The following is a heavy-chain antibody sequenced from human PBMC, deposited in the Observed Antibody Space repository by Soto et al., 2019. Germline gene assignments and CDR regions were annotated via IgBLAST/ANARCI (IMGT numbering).Heavy chain of an antibody. CDR3: VRVRDYYDSNGYSVDAFDI. CDR2: IRNKAKTYTT. Sequence: EVQVVESGGGLVQPGGSLRLSCAASGFTFTDHYMDWVRQAPGTGLEWVGRIRNKAKTYTTDYAASVKGRFTISRDDSKNSLYLQMNSLKIEDTAVYYCVRVRDYYDSNGYSVDAFDIWGQGTMVTVSS. CDR1: GFTFTDHY. J-gene: IGHJ3*02. V-gene: IGHV3-72*01. D-gene: IGHD3-22*01.